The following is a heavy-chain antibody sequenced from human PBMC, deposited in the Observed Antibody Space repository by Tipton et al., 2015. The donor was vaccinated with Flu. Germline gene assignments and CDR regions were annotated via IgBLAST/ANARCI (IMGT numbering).Heavy chain of an antibody. CDR2: ISSSGNT. D-gene: IGHD3-10*02. CDR3: ARLSYYDVDLKNFYFDY. Sequence: TLSLTCSVSVGSINNYYWSWIRQPPGKGLEWIGGISSSGNTYYNPSLKSRVTISVDTSKSQFSLMLKSVTAADTAVYYCARLSYYDVDLKNFYFDYWGQGALVTVSS. V-gene: IGHV4-59*05. J-gene: IGHJ4*02. CDR1: VGSINNYY.